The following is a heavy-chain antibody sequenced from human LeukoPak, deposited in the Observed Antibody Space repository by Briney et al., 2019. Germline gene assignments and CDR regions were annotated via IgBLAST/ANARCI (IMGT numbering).Heavy chain of an antibody. V-gene: IGHV4-4*02. CDR1: GGSISSNNW. Sequence: PSGTLSLTCAVSGGSISSNNWWTWVRQPPGKGLEWIGEIYHSGSTNQNPSLKSRLTISVDKSKNQFSLRLSSVTAADTAVYYCARMILLLGDVLTVPPRGFDYWGQGTLVTVSS. D-gene: IGHD3-9*01. J-gene: IGHJ4*02. CDR2: IYHSGST. CDR3: ARMILLLGDVLTVPPRGFDY.